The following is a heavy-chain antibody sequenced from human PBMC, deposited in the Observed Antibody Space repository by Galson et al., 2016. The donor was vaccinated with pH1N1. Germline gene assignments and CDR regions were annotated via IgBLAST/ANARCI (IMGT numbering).Heavy chain of an antibody. J-gene: IGHJ3*02. Sequence: QSGAEVKKPGESLKISCKASGYRFTSYWIAWVRQVPGKGLEWVGVVNPGGSTIRYGPPFQGQVTISRDKSINTAYLQWISLKAPHTATYYCARQYDFGDYRGNAFDIWGQGTMVIVSS. D-gene: IGHD4-17*01. V-gene: IGHV5-51*03. CDR3: ARQYDFGDYRGNAFDI. CDR2: VNPGGSTI. CDR1: GYRFTSYW.